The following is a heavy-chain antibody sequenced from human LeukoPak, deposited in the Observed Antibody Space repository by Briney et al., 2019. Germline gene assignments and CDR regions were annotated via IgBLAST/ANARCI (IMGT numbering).Heavy chain of an antibody. CDR3: TTGQAVVVPAAIKKRAFDI. D-gene: IGHD2-2*01. CDR2: IKSKTDGGTT. CDR1: GFTFSNAW. V-gene: IGHV3-15*01. J-gene: IGHJ3*02. Sequence: GGSLRLSCAASGFTFSNAWMSWVRQAPGKGLEWVGRIKSKTDGGTTDYAAPVKGRFTISRDDSKNTLYLQMNSLKTEDTAVYYCTTGQAVVVPAAIKKRAFDIWGQGTMVTVSS.